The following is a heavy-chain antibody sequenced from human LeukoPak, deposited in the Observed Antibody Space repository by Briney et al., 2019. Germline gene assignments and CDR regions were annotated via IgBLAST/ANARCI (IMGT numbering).Heavy chain of an antibody. CDR2: INPSGGST. CDR1: GYTFTSYY. V-gene: IGHV1-46*01. Sequence: ASVKVSCKASGYTFTSYYMHWVRQAPGQGLEWMGIINPSGGSTSYAQKFQGRVIMTRDMSTSTIYMELSSLRSEDTAVYYCAIGHQYSSVWSPLDYWGQGTLVTVYS. D-gene: IGHD6-19*01. CDR3: AIGHQYSSVWSPLDY. J-gene: IGHJ4*02.